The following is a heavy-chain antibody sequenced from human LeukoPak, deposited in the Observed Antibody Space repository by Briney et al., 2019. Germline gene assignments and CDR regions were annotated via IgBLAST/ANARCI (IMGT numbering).Heavy chain of an antibody. CDR2: VYYSGST. CDR3: ARGYNWFDS. Sequence: PSGTLSLTCTVSGGSISSHYWSWIRQPPGKGLEWIGYVYYSGSTNYNPSLKSRVTISVDTSKNQFSLKLSSVTAADTAMYYCARGYNWFDSWGQGTQVTVSS. V-gene: IGHV4-59*11. J-gene: IGHJ5*01. CDR1: GGSISSHY.